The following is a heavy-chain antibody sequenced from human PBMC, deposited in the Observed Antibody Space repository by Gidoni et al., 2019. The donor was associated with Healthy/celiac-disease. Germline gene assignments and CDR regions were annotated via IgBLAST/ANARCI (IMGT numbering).Heavy chain of an antibody. CDR2: IYYSGST. V-gene: IGHV4-39*01. D-gene: IGHD5-12*01. CDR1: GGSISSSSYY. CDR3: ARQSDIVAAAI. J-gene: IGHJ3*02. Sequence: QLQLQESGPGLVKPSETLSLTCTVSGGSISSSSYYWGWIRQPPGKGLEWIGSIYYSGSTYYNPSLKRRVTISVDTSKNQFSLKLSSVTAADTAVYYCARQSDIVAAAIWGQGTMVTVSS.